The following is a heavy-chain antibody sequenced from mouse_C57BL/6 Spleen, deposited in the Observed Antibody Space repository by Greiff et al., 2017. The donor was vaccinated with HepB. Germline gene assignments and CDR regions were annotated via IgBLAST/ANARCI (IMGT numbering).Heavy chain of an antibody. CDR3: ARKIRDYGSSPYAMDY. J-gene: IGHJ4*01. D-gene: IGHD1-1*01. CDR2: ISNGGGST. V-gene: IGHV5-12*01. CDR1: GFTFSDYY. Sequence: EVQLVESGGGLVQPGGSLKLSCAASGFTFSDYYMYWVRQTPEQRLGWVAYISNGGGSTYYPDTVKGRFTISRDNAKHTLYLQMSRLKSEDTAMYYCARKIRDYGSSPYAMDYWGQGTSVTVSS.